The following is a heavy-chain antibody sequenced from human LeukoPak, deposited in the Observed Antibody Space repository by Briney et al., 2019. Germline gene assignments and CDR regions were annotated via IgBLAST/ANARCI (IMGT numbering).Heavy chain of an antibody. CDR1: GGSISSGGYY. Sequence: SETLSLTCTVSGGSISSGGYYWSWIRQHPGKGLEWIGYIYYSGSTYYNPSLKSRVTISVDTSKNQFSLKLSSVTAADTAVFYCARVHVDIVATVYYFDYWGQGTLVTASS. CDR2: IYYSGST. D-gene: IGHD5-12*01. J-gene: IGHJ4*02. V-gene: IGHV4-30-4*08. CDR3: ARVHVDIVATVYYFDY.